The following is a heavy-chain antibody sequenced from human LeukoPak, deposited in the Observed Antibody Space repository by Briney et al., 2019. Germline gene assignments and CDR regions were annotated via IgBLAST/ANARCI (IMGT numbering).Heavy chain of an antibody. CDR2: ISGSGGST. Sequence: GGSLRLSCAASGFTFSSYAMSWVRQAPGKGLEGVSAISGSGGSTYYADSVKGRFTISRDNSKNTLYLQMNSLRAEGAAVYYCAVHSGKTPNDAFDIWGQGTMVTVSS. CDR3: AVHSGKTPNDAFDI. CDR1: GFTFSSYA. D-gene: IGHD1-14*01. V-gene: IGHV3-23*01. J-gene: IGHJ3*02.